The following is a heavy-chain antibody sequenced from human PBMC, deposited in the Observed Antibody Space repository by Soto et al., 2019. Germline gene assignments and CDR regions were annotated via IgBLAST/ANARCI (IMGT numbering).Heavy chain of an antibody. CDR1: GGSISSGGYY. V-gene: IGHV4-31*03. D-gene: IGHD6-19*01. J-gene: IGHJ3*01. CDR3: AKPPRAPKAVFDV. CDR2: IYYSGST. Sequence: PSETLSLTCTVSGGSISSGGYYWSWIRPHPGKGLEWIGYIYYSGSTNYNPSLKSRVTISIDTSKNQFSLKLSSVTAADTAVYYCAKPPRAPKAVFDVWGQGTRVPVPS.